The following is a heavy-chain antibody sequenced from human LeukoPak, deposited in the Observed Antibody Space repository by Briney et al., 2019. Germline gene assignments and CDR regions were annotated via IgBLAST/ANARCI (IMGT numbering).Heavy chain of an antibody. CDR1: VDTFSSYT. CDR2: IIPILGIA. Sequence: GASVKVSCKASVDTFSSYTISWVRHAPRQGLEWVGRIIPILGIANYAQKFQGRVTTTPDKSTSTAYMKIGSLRSEDPAVYYCARDQGATICGVVIVGDFDSWGQGTMVTASS. D-gene: IGHD3-3*01. CDR3: ARDQGATICGVVIVGDFDS. J-gene: IGHJ3*02. V-gene: IGHV1-69*04.